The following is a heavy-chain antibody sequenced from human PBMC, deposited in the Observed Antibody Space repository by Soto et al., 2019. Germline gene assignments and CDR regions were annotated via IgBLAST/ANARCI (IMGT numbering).Heavy chain of an antibody. CDR1: GFIFSRYA. CDR2: ISYDGSIK. V-gene: IGHV3-30-3*01. J-gene: IGHJ4*02. Sequence: GGSLRLSCAASGFIFSRYAMHWVRQAPGKGLEWVAVISYDGSIKDYADSVKGRFTISRDNSKNTLSLQMNSLRAEDTAVYYCARVATITYNYGRFDYWGQGTLVTVS. D-gene: IGHD5-18*01. CDR3: ARVATITYNYGRFDY.